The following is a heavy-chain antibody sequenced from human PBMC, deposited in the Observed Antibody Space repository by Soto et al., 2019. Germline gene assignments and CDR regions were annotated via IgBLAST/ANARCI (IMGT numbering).Heavy chain of an antibody. J-gene: IGHJ4*02. CDR2: IYSGGTT. CDR1: GGSIRGYY. Sequence: PSETLSLTCTVSGGSIRGYYWTWIRQPPGKGLEWLAYIYSGGTTDSNPSLKSRITMSVDTSKNQFSLNLSSVTAADTAVYFCARVWLSTGDYVDYFDYWGPGTLVTVSS. V-gene: IGHV4-59*01. CDR3: ARVWLSTGDYVDYFDY. D-gene: IGHD3-16*01.